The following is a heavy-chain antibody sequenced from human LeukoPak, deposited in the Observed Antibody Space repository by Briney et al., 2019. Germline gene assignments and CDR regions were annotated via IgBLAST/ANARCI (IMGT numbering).Heavy chain of an antibody. D-gene: IGHD3-16*01. V-gene: IGHV4-39*01. CDR3: AHFRGGAFDF. CDR2: IYYSGST. Sequence: SETLSLTCTLSGGSISSSSFYWGWIRQPPGKGLEWIGSIYYSGSTYYNPSLKSRVTISVDTSKNEFSLRLGSVTAADTAVYYCAHFRGGAFDFWGRGTMVTVSS. CDR1: GGSISSSSFY. J-gene: IGHJ3*01.